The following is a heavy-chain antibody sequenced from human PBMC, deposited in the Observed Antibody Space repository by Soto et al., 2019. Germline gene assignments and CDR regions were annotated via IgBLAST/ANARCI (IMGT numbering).Heavy chain of an antibody. J-gene: IGHJ1*01. CDR2: TYYRSKWYN. CDR1: GDSVSSNSAA. Sequence: PSQTLSLTCAISGDSVSSNSAAWNWIRQSPSRDLEWLGRTYYRSKWYNDYAVSVKSRITINPDTSKNQFSLQLNSVTPEDTAVYYCASGVSYCTNGVCNLQYFQHWGQGTLVTVSS. V-gene: IGHV6-1*01. CDR3: ASGVSYCTNGVCNLQYFQH. D-gene: IGHD2-8*01.